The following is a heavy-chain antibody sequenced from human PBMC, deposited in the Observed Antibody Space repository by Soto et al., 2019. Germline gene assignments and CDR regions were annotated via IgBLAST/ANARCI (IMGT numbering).Heavy chain of an antibody. D-gene: IGHD3-10*01. Sequence: QVQLVESGGGVVQPGRSLRLSCAASGFIFSDFPMHWVRQAPGKGLQWVAVTSYGGGNKYYADSVKGRFTISRDNSKNTLYLQMNSLRAEDTAVYYCARPNYGSGSYNGAMDVWGQGTTVTVSS. CDR2: TSYGGGNK. J-gene: IGHJ6*02. V-gene: IGHV3-30-3*01. CDR3: ARPNYGSGSYNGAMDV. CDR1: GFIFSDFP.